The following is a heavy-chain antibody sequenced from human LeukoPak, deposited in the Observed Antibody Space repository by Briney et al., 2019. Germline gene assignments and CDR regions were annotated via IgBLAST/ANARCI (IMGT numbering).Heavy chain of an antibody. Sequence: SETLSLTCTVSGGSISSAHYYWSWIRQPAGKGLEWIGRIYTTGSTNYNPSLKSRVTISVDTSKNQFSLKLSSVTAADTAVYYCARTTEGGYSYGYFYYYYMDVWGKGTTVTISS. CDR2: IYTTGST. V-gene: IGHV4-61*02. CDR3: ARTTEGGYSYGYFYYYYMDV. D-gene: IGHD5-18*01. CDR1: GGSISSAHYY. J-gene: IGHJ6*03.